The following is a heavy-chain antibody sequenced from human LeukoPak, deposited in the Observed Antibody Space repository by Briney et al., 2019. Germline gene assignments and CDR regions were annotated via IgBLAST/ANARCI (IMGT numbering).Heavy chain of an antibody. Sequence: SETLSLTCTVSSLSISIYYWSWFRHPPGKGLEWIGCIYYCGNNYYNRSLKSRVPIPVDTSQNQLSLKLSSVTAADTAVYYCARREQWLAIYYYWGQKGLLTAS. CDR2: IYYCGNN. D-gene: IGHD6-19*01. CDR3: ARREQWLAIYYY. CDR1: SLSISIYY. J-gene: IGHJ4*02. V-gene: IGHV4-59*12.